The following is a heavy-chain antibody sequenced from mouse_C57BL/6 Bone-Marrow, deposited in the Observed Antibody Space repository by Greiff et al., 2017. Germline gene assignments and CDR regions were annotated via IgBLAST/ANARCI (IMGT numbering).Heavy chain of an antibody. V-gene: IGHV1-64*01. D-gene: IGHD1-1*01. CDR2: IHPNSGST. J-gene: IGHJ2*01. CDR1: GYTFTSYW. Sequence: QVQLQQPGAELVKPGAPVKLSCKASGYTFTSYWMHWVKQRPGQGLEWIGMIHPNSGSTNYNEKFKSKATLTVDKSSSTAYMQLSSLTSEDSAVYYCARELLRSWYFDYWGQGTTLTVSS. CDR3: ARELLRSWYFDY.